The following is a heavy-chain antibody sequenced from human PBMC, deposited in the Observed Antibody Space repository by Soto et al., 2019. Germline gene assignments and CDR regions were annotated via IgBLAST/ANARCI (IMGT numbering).Heavy chain of an antibody. J-gene: IGHJ3*01. D-gene: IGHD3-16*01. CDR3: GFVNMFTFGEKTGPNDAFDR. V-gene: IGHV4-59*06. Sequence: PSETLSLTCTVSGVSISRYYWSWIRQPPGKGLEWIGYIYFSESTSYNPSLKSRVTISGDKSKNQFSLRLTSVTAADTAVYYCGFVNMFTFGEKTGPNDAFDRWGKGKMVPVSS. CDR1: GVSISRYY. CDR2: IYFSEST.